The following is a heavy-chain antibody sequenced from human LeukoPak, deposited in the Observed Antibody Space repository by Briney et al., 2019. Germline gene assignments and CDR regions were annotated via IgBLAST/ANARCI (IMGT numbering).Heavy chain of an antibody. J-gene: IGHJ4*02. CDR3: ARAAGGSGYPDY. D-gene: IGHD3-22*01. CDR2: IYYSGST. V-gene: IGHV4-39*07. Sequence: SETLSLTCTVSGGSISSSSYSWGWIRQPPGKGLEWIGSIYYSGSTYYNPSLKSRVTMSVDTSKNQFSLKLSSVTAADTAVYNCARAAGGSGYPDYWGQGTLVTVSS. CDR1: GGSISSSSYS.